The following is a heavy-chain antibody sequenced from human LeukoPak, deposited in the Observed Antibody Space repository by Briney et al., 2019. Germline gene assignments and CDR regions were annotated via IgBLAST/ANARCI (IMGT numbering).Heavy chain of an antibody. CDR1: GYSFTSYW. CDR3: ARRQGENSGTFDY. J-gene: IGHJ4*02. Sequence: GESLKISCKGSGYSFTSYWIGWVRQIPGKGLEWMGIIYPGDSDTRYSPSFQGQVTISADKSFSTAYLQWSSLKASDTAMYYCARRQGENSGTFDYWGQGTLVTVSS. D-gene: IGHD1-26*01. V-gene: IGHV5-51*01. CDR2: IYPGDSDT.